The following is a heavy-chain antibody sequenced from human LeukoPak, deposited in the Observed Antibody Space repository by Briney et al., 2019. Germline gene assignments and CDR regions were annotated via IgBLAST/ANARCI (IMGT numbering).Heavy chain of an antibody. Sequence: SETLSLTCTVSGGSISSGDFYWSWIRQHPGKGLEWIGYIYYSGTTYYSPSLKSRVTISLDTTKNQFSLKLSSVTAADTAVYYCARDRPGYSSYFDPWGQGTLVTVSS. CDR3: ARDRPGYSSYFDP. V-gene: IGHV4-31*03. J-gene: IGHJ5*02. D-gene: IGHD6-19*01. CDR1: GGSISSGDFY. CDR2: IYYSGTT.